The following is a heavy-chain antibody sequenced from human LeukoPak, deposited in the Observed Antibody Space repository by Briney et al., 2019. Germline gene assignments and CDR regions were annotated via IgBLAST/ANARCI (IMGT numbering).Heavy chain of an antibody. Sequence: PSETLSLTCAVYGGSFSGYYWSWIRQPPGKGLEWIGEINHSGSTNYNPSLKSRVTISVDTSKNQFSLKLSSVTAADTAVYYCAAANSYGYPFDYRGQGTLVTVSS. CDR1: GGSFSGYY. V-gene: IGHV4-34*01. CDR2: INHSGST. J-gene: IGHJ4*02. D-gene: IGHD5-18*01. CDR3: AAANSYGYPFDY.